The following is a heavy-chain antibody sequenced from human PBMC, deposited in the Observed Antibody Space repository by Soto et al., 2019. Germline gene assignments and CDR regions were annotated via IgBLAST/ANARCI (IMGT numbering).Heavy chain of an antibody. V-gene: IGHV1-18*01. CDR2: ISTYNGNT. D-gene: IGHD3-22*01. CDR1: GYTFTNYG. CDR3: ARYSASGYYTLGY. J-gene: IGHJ4*02. Sequence: QVQLVQSGAEVKKPGASVKVSCKASGYTFTNYGISWVRQAPGQGLECMGWISTYNGNTNYAQKLQGRVTMTIDTSTSRAYMERRSLRSDDTAVYYCARYSASGYYTLGYWGQGTPVTVSS.